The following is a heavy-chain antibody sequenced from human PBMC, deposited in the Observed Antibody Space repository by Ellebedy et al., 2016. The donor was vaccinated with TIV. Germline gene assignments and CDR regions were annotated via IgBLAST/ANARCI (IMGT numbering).Heavy chain of an antibody. Sequence: MPSETLSLTCTVSGYSISSGYFWGWIRQSPGKGLEWIGSNYHSGDTYYNPSLKSRVTISVDTTKNQLSLKLNSVTAADTAVYYCARGRGSGYDLWYWFDPWGQGTLVTVSS. CDR1: GYSISSGYF. CDR2: NYHSGDT. CDR3: ARGRGSGYDLWYWFDP. D-gene: IGHD5-12*01. J-gene: IGHJ5*02. V-gene: IGHV4-38-2*02.